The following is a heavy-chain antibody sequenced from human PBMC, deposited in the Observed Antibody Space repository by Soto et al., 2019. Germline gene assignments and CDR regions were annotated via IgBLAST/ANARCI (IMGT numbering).Heavy chain of an antibody. J-gene: IGHJ4*02. CDR1: GFTFSSYA. V-gene: IGHV3-30-3*01. Sequence: PGGSLRLSCAASGFTFSSYAMHWVRQAPGKGLEWVAVISYDGSNKYYADSVKGRFTISRDNSKNTLYLQMNSLRAEDTAVYYCAREREKWELLEYYFDYWGQGTLVTVSS. D-gene: IGHD1-26*01. CDR3: AREREKWELLEYYFDY. CDR2: ISYDGSNK.